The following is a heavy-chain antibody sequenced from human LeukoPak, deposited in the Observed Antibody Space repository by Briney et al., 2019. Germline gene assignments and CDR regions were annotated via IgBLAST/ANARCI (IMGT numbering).Heavy chain of an antibody. CDR1: GFTFSYYE. V-gene: IGHV3-48*03. CDR3: ARKSVAGSLLGDLDY. Sequence: AGGSLRLSCAASGFTFSYYEMNWVRQAPGKGLEWVSYISSSGSTIYYADSVKGRFTISRDNAKNSLYLQMNTLRAEDTAVYYCARKSVAGSLLGDLDYWGQGTLVTVSS. D-gene: IGHD6-19*01. J-gene: IGHJ4*02. CDR2: ISSSGSTI.